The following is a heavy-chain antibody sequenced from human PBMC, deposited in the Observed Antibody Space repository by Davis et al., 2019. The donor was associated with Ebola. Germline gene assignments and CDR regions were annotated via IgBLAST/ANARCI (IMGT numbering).Heavy chain of an antibody. V-gene: IGHV3-43*02. CDR1: GFTFGDYA. CDR3: AKDIRKYYYDSSGYYDPPGFDY. CDR2: ISGDGGST. J-gene: IGHJ4*02. Sequence: GGSLRLSCTASGFTFGDYAMHWVRQAPGKGLEWVSLISGDGGSTYYADSVKGRFTISRDNSKNSLYLQMNSLRTEDTALYYYAKDIRKYYYDSSGYYDPPGFDYWGQGTLVTVSP. D-gene: IGHD3-22*01.